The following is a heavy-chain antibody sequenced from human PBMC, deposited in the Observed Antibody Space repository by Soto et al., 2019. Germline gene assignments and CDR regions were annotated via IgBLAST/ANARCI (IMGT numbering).Heavy chain of an antibody. D-gene: IGHD2-21*02. J-gene: IGHJ4*02. CDR1: GVTFCSYW. Sequence: GGSLRLSCAASGVTFCSYWMHWVRQAPGKGLVWVSRINSDGSSTSYADSVKGRFTISRDNAKNTLYLQMNSLRAEDTAVYYCAREYYCGGDCYPFDYWGQGTLVTVSS. CDR2: INSDGSST. V-gene: IGHV3-74*01. CDR3: AREYYCGGDCYPFDY.